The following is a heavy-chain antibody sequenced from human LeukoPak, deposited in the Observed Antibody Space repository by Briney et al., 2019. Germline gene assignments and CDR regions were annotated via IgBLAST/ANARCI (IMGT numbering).Heavy chain of an antibody. J-gene: IGHJ4*02. V-gene: IGHV3-48*03. CDR3: ARVGSSWVYDDY. CDR2: ISSSGSTI. D-gene: IGHD6-13*01. Sequence: PGGSLRLSCAASGFTFSSHEMNWVRQAPGKGLEWVSYISSSGSTIYYADSVKGRFTISRDNSKNTLYLQMNSLRAEDTAVYYCARVGSSWVYDDYWGQGTLVTVSS. CDR1: GFTFSSHE.